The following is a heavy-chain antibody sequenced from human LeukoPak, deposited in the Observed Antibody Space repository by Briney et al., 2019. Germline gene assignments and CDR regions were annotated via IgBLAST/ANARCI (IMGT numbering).Heavy chain of an antibody. CDR1: GGSISSYY. V-gene: IGHV4-4*09. J-gene: IGHJ4*02. CDR3: ARLGSSSWSSVDY. CDR2: IYTSVST. Sequence: PSETLSLTCTVSGGSISSYYWSWIRQPPGKGLEWIGDIYTSVSTNYNPSLKSRVTISVDTSKNQFSLKLSSVPAADTAVYYCARLGSSSWSSVDYWGQGTLVTVSS. D-gene: IGHD6-13*01.